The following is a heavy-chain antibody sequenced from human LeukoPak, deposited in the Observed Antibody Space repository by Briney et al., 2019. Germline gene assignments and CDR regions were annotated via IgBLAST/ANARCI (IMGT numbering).Heavy chain of an antibody. CDR1: GGSISSSSYY. J-gene: IGHJ4*02. D-gene: IGHD6-13*01. V-gene: IGHV4-39*01. Sequence: SETLSLTCTVSGGSISSSSYYWGWLRQPPGKGLEWIGSIYYSGSTYYNPSLKSRVTISVDTSKNQFSLKLSSVTAADTAVYYCARTMPTGYSSSWFTFDYWGQGTLVTVSS. CDR3: ARTMPTGYSSSWFTFDY. CDR2: IYYSGST.